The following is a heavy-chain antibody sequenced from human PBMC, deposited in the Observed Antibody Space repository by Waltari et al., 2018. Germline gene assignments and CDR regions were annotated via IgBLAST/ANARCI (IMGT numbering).Heavy chain of an antibody. V-gene: IGHV3-30*02. J-gene: IGHJ4*02. CDR3: AKPQDRPDYGDYRAFFDY. D-gene: IGHD4-17*01. CDR1: GFTFSSYG. CDR2: IRYDGSNK. Sequence: QVQLVESGGGVVQPGGSLRLSCAASGFTFSSYGMHWVRQAPGKGLEWVAFIRYDGSNKYYADSVKDRFTISRDNSKNTLYLQMNILRAEDTAVYYCAKPQDRPDYGDYRAFFDYWGQGTLVTVSS.